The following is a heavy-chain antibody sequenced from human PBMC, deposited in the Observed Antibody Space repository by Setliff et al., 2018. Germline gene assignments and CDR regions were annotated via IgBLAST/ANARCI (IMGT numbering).Heavy chain of an antibody. V-gene: IGHV5-51*01. CDR3: ARHTVEPGFDY. Sequence: GESLTISCKGSGYSFTSYWTGWVRQMPGKGLEWMGIIYPGDSDTRYSPSFQGQVTISADKSISTAYLQWSSLKASDTAMYYCARHTVEPGFDYWGQGTLVTVSS. D-gene: IGHD4-17*01. CDR1: GYSFTSYW. J-gene: IGHJ4*02. CDR2: IYPGDSDT.